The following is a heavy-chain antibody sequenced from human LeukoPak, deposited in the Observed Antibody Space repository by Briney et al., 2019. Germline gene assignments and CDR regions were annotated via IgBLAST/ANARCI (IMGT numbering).Heavy chain of an antibody. Sequence: GGSLRLSCAASGFTFSSYAMTWVRHAPGKGLGWVSVISGGGDSTYYADSVKGRFTISRDNSKNTLYLQMNSLRAEDTAVYYCAKMMGVLLWFRDTSGPDYWGQGTLVTVSS. D-gene: IGHD3-10*01. CDR1: GFTFSSYA. J-gene: IGHJ4*02. CDR2: ISGGGDST. V-gene: IGHV3-23*01. CDR3: AKMMGVLLWFRDTSGPDY.